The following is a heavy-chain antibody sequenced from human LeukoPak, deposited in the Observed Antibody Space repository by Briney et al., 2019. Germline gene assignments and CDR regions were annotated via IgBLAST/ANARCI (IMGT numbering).Heavy chain of an antibody. D-gene: IGHD6-13*01. CDR3: ARDRWIAAAGRWFDP. J-gene: IGHJ5*02. CDR1: GGSISSYY. V-gene: IGHV4-59*01. Sequence: SETLSLTCTVSGGSISSYYWSWFRQPPGKGLEWIGYIYYSGSTNCNPSLKSRVTISVDTSKNQFSLKLSSVTAADTAVYYCARDRWIAAAGRWFDPWGQGTLVTVSS. CDR2: IYYSGST.